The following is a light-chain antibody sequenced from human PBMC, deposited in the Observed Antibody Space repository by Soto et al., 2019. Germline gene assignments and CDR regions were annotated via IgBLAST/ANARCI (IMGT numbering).Light chain of an antibody. V-gene: IGLV2-14*01. Sequence: QSAPTQPASVSGSPGQSITISCTGTSSDVGGYKYVSWYQQHPGKAPKLMIYEVSNRPSGVSSRFSGSKSGNTASLTISGLQAEDEADYYCNSYTSSSTHVFGTGTKLTVL. CDR1: SSDVGGYKY. J-gene: IGLJ1*01. CDR2: EVS. CDR3: NSYTSSSTHV.